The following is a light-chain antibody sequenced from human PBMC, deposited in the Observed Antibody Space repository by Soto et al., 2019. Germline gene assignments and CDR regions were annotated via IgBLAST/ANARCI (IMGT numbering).Light chain of an antibody. J-gene: IGKJ5*01. CDR1: QSVSSY. CDR3: QQRSYSIT. V-gene: IGKV3-11*01. CDR2: DAS. Sequence: EVVLTQSPGTLPLSPGERATLSCRASQSVSSYLAWYQQKPGQAPRLLIYDASNRATGIPARFSGSGSGTDFTLTISSLEPEDFAVYYCQQRSYSITFGQGTRLEIK.